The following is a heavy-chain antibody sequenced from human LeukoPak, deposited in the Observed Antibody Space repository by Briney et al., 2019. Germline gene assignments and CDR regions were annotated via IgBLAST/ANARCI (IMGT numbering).Heavy chain of an antibody. V-gene: IGHV4-59*01. D-gene: IGHD6-13*01. CDR3: ASSIAAAGGYNWFDP. Sequence: SETLSLTCTVSGGSISSYYWSWIRQPPGKGLEWIGYIYYSGSTNYNPSPKSRVTISVDTSKNQFSLKLSSVTAADTAVYYCASSIAAAGGYNWFDPWGQGTLVTVSS. J-gene: IGHJ5*02. CDR2: IYYSGST. CDR1: GGSISSYY.